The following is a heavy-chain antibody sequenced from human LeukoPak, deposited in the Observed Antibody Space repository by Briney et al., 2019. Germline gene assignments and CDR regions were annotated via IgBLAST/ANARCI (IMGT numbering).Heavy chain of an antibody. D-gene: IGHD3-22*01. V-gene: IGHV3-30*18. J-gene: IGHJ4*02. CDR3: AKDQDYYDSSGYSDY. CDR2: ISYDGSNK. CDR1: GFTFSSYS. Sequence: PGGSLRLSCAASGFTFSSYSMNWVRQAPGKGLEWVAVISYDGSNKYYADSVKGRFTISRDNSKNTLYLQMNSLRAEDTAVYYCAKDQDYYDSSGYSDYWGQGTLVTVSS.